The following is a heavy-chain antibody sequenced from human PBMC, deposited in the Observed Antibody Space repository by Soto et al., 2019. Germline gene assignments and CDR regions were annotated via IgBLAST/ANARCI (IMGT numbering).Heavy chain of an antibody. CDR2: ISAYDGNT. CDR3: AGDSYGSGSYSSYPFVY. CDR1: GYTFTSYG. J-gene: IGHJ4*02. V-gene: IGHV1-18*01. D-gene: IGHD3-10*01. Sequence: QVQLVQSGAEVKKPGASVKVSCKASGYTFTSYGISWVRQAPGQGLEWMGWISAYDGNTNYAQKLQGRVTMTTDTSTSTAYRERRRLRSDDTAAYYGAGDSYGSGSYSSYPFVYWCQGTQVTVSP.